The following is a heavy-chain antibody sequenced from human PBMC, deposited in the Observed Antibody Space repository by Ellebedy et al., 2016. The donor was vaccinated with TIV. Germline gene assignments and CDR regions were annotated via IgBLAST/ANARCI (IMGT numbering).Heavy chain of an antibody. CDR1: GYTFTRYY. CDR3: ARVGDGSDY. J-gene: IGHJ4*02. D-gene: IGHD2-15*01. Sequence: AASVKVSCKASGYTFTRYYIHWVRQAPGQGLEYMGIINPSGGRTSYAQKFQGRVTMTRDTSTSTFYMELSSLRSEDTAVYYCARVGDGSDYWGQGTLVTVSS. V-gene: IGHV1-46*01. CDR2: INPSGGRT.